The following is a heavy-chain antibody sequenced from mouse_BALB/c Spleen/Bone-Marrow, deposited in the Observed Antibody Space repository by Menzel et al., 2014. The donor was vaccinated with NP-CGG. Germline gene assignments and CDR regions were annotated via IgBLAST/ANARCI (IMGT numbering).Heavy chain of an antibody. J-gene: IGHJ4*01. CDR2: IWAGGST. CDR3: ARDWLRRAMDY. CDR1: GFSLTSYG. D-gene: IGHD2-2*01. V-gene: IGHV2-9*02. Sequence: VKLQESGPGLVAPSQSLSITCTVSGFSLTSYGVHWVRQPPGKGLEWLGVIWAGGSTNYNSALMSRLNISKDNSKSQVFLKMNSLQTDDTAMYYCARDWLRRAMDYWGQGTSVTVSS.